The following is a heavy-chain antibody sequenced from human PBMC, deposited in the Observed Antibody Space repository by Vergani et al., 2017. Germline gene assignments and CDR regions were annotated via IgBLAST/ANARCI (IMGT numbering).Heavy chain of an antibody. J-gene: IGHJ5*02. V-gene: IGHV6-1*01. CDR2: TYYRSKWYN. CDR1: GDSVSSNSAA. D-gene: IGHD3-22*01. CDR3: ARDDYYYDSSGNNWFDP. Sequence: QVQLQQSGPGLVKPSQTLSLTCAISGDSVSSNSAAWNWIRQSPSRGLEWLGRTYYRSKWYNDYAVSVKSRITINPDTSKNQFSLQLNSVTPEDTAVYYCARDDYYYDSSGNNWFDPWGQGTLVTVSS.